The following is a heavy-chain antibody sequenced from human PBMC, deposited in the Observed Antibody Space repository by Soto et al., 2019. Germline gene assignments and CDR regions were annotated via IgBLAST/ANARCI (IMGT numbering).Heavy chain of an antibody. D-gene: IGHD5-12*01. CDR3: ATGEGGYDFDLSEH. J-gene: IGHJ4*02. Sequence: QVQLVQSGAEVKKPGSSVKVSCKASGGTFSNYTINWVRQAPGQGLEWMGRILPILGISHYARTFPGRVTITADKSTATAYMELTSLSSEDTAVYYCATGEGGYDFDLSEHWGQGTLVTVSS. CDR1: GGTFSNYT. V-gene: IGHV1-69*02. CDR2: ILPILGIS.